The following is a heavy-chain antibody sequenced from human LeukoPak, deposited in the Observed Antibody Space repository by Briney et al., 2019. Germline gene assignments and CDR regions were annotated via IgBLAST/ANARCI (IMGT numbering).Heavy chain of an antibody. CDR3: ARDRWALGIWTGYQGDAFDI. D-gene: IGHD3/OR15-3a*01. J-gene: IGHJ3*02. CDR1: GYTFTGYY. V-gene: IGHV1-2*02. CDR2: INPNSGGT. Sequence: ASVKVSCKASGYTFTGYYMHWVRQAPGQGLEWMGWINPNSGGTNYAQKFQGRVTMNRDTSISTAYMELSRLRSDDTAVYYCARDRWALGIWTGYQGDAFDIWGQGAMVTVSS.